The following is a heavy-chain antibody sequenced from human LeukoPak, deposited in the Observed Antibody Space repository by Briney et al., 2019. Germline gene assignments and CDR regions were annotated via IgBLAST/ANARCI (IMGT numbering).Heavy chain of an antibody. Sequence: SETLSLTCTVSGGSIRSSSYYWGWIRQPPGKGLEWIGCIYYTGSTYYNPSLKSRVTISVDTSKNQFSLKLSSVTAADTAVYYCARFRRILWFGGNWFDPWGQGTLVTVSS. CDR2: IYYTGST. J-gene: IGHJ5*02. D-gene: IGHD3-10*01. CDR3: ARFRRILWFGGNWFDP. CDR1: GGSIRSSSYY. V-gene: IGHV4-39*01.